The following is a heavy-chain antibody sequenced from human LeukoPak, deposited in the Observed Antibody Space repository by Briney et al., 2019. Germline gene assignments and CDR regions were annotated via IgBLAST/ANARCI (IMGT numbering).Heavy chain of an antibody. Sequence: QPGGSLRLSCAASGFTFSSYGMHWVRQAPGKGLEWVAFIRYDGSNKYYADSVKGRFTISRDNSKNTLYLQMNSLRAEDTAVYYCARDPSRYQLPINQFYYYSYMDVWGKGTTVTVSS. CDR1: GFTFSSYG. D-gene: IGHD2-2*01. CDR3: ARDPSRYQLPINQFYYYSYMDV. V-gene: IGHV3-30*02. CDR2: IRYDGSNK. J-gene: IGHJ6*03.